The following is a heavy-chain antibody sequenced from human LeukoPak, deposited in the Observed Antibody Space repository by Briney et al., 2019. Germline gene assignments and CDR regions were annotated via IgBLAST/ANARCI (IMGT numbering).Heavy chain of an antibody. CDR2: IYSGGST. Sequence: GGSLRLSCAASGFTVSSNYMSWVRQAPGKGLEWVSVIYSGGSTYYADSVKGRFTISRDNSKNTLYLQMNSLRAEDTAVYYCARERRYGRRFDPWGQGTLVTVSS. J-gene: IGHJ5*02. V-gene: IGHV3-66*02. CDR3: ARERRYGRRFDP. CDR1: GFTVSSNY. D-gene: IGHD2-15*01.